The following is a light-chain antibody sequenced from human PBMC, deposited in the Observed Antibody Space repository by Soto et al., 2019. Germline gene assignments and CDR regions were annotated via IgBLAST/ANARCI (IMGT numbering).Light chain of an antibody. CDR2: GAS. J-gene: IGKJ3*01. CDR1: QSVSSN. CDR3: QQYNNWPPNT. Sequence: EIVLTQSPGTLSLSPGERATLSCRASQSVSSNLAWYQQKPGQAPRLLIYGASTRATGIPARFSGSGSGTEFTLTISSLQSEDFAVYYCQQYNNWPPNTFGPGTKVDIK. V-gene: IGKV3-15*01.